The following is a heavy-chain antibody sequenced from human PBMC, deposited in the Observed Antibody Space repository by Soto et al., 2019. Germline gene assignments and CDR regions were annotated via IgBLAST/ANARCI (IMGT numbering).Heavy chain of an antibody. CDR3: ARDIYGSGYNFDY. CDR1: GGSISSGGYY. V-gene: IGHV4-31*03. Sequence: SETLSLTCTVSGGSISSGGYYWSWIRQHPGKGLEWIGYIYYSGSTYYNPSLKSRVTISVDTSKNQFSLKLSSVTAADTAVYYCARDIYGSGYNFDYWGQGTLVTVSS. J-gene: IGHJ4*02. D-gene: IGHD3-10*01. CDR2: IYYSGST.